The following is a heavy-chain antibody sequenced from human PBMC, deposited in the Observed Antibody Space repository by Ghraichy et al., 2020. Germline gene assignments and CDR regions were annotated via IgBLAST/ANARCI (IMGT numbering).Heavy chain of an antibody. J-gene: IGHJ6*02. D-gene: IGHD2-2*01. CDR3: ARAGYCSSTSCHYYYYGMDV. CDR1: GFTFSSYS. V-gene: IGHV3-48*02. Sequence: GGSLRLSCAASGFTFSSYSINWVRQAPGKGLEWVSYISSSTIYYADSVKGRFTISRDNAKNSLYLQMNSLRDEDTAVYYCARAGYCSSTSCHYYYYGMDVWGQGTTVTVSS. CDR2: ISSSTI.